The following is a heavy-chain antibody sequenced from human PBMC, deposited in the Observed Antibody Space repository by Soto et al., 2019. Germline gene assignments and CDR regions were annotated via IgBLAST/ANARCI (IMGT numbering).Heavy chain of an antibody. J-gene: IGHJ4*02. D-gene: IGHD4-17*01. V-gene: IGHV3-23*01. Sequence: EVHLLESGGGLVQRGGSLRLSCVASGFTFNNYAINWVRLAPGKGLEWVANIGGGGGNTFYCDSMRGRFTISRDNSKNTVYLQMDNLGVEDSATYYCAKPSAYGDFAGSFDSWGQGTLVTVSP. CDR1: GFTFNNYA. CDR2: IGGGGGNT. CDR3: AKPSAYGDFAGSFDS.